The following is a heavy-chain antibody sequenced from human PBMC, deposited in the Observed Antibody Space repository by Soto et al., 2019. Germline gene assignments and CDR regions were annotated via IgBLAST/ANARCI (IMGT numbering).Heavy chain of an antibody. J-gene: IGHJ2*01. Sequence: QITLKASGPTLVKPTQTLTLTCTFSGFSRSTSGVGVGWIRQPPGQALEWLALIYWDDDTRYSPALKSRLTITNDPPKNHVVLTMTNMDPVDTATYYFAHSCDISTGYRYWYFDLWGRGTLVTVSP. CDR1: GFSRSTSGVG. D-gene: IGHD3-9*01. CDR3: AHSCDISTGYRYWYFDL. CDR2: IYWDDDT. V-gene: IGHV2-5*02.